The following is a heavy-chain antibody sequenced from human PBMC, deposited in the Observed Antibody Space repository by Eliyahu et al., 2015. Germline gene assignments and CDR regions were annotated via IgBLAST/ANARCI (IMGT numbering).Heavy chain of an antibody. CDR3: ASSRDGYNSGYAFDI. J-gene: IGHJ3*02. D-gene: IGHD5-24*01. CDR1: GXSISSXYY. Sequence: QVQLQESGPGLVKPSETLSLTCTVSGXSISSXYYWGWIRQPPGKGLEWIGSIYHSGSTYHNPSLKSRVTISVDTSKNQFSLKLSSVTAADTAVYYCASSRDGYNSGYAFDIWGQGTMVTVSS. V-gene: IGHV4-38-2*02. CDR2: IYHSGST.